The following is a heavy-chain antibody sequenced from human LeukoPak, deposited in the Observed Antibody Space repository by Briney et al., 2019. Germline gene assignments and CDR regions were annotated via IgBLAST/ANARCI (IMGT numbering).Heavy chain of an antibody. CDR3: ARDGGIAARGGNWFDP. V-gene: IGHV3-33*01. CDR1: GFTFSSYG. D-gene: IGHD6-6*01. J-gene: IGHJ5*02. CDR2: IWYDGSNK. Sequence: PGSSLRLFCAASGFTFSSYGMHWVRQASGKGLEWVAVIWYDGSNKCYADSVKGRFTISRDNSKNTLYLQMNSLRGEGRAVYYCARDGGIAARGGNWFDPWGQGTLVTVSS.